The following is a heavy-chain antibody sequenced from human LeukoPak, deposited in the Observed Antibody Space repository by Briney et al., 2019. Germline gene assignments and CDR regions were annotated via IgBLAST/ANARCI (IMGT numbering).Heavy chain of an antibody. CDR3: ARDISTDAFDI. Sequence: GGSLRLSCAASGFTFSGSAVHWVRQASGKGLEWVGRIRSKANNYATAYAASVKGRFTISRDDSKNTAYLQMNSLKTEDTAVYYCARDISTDAFDIWGQGTMVTVSS. CDR2: IRSKANNYAT. CDR1: GFTFSGSA. D-gene: IGHD3-22*01. V-gene: IGHV3-73*01. J-gene: IGHJ3*02.